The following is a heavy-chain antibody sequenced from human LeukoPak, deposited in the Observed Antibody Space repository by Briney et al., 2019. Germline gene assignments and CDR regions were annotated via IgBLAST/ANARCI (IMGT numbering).Heavy chain of an antibody. V-gene: IGHV4-39*07. J-gene: IGHJ1*01. CDR2: IYYSGST. CDR1: GGSISSSSYY. Sequence: SETLSLTCTVSGGSISSSSYYWGWIRQPPGKGLEWIGSIYYSGSTYYNPSLKSRATISVDTSKNQFSLKLSSVTAAATAVYSCARGSISRYFDWLFIPPEYFQHWGQGTLVTVSS. D-gene: IGHD3-9*01. CDR3: ARGSISRYFDWLFIPPEYFQH.